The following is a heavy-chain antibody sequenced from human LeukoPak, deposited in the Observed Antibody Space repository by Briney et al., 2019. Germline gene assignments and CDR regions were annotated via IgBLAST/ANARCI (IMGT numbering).Heavy chain of an antibody. CDR1: GFTFSSYA. CDR3: AREDTAMVTSRSY. V-gene: IGHV3-48*04. D-gene: IGHD5-18*01. J-gene: IGHJ4*02. Sequence: GGSLRLSCAASGFTFSSYAMSWVRQAPGKGLEWVSYISSSGSTIYYADSVKGRFTISRDNAKNSLYLQMNSLRAEDTAVYYCAREDTAMVTSRSYWGQGTLVTVSS. CDR2: ISSSGSTI.